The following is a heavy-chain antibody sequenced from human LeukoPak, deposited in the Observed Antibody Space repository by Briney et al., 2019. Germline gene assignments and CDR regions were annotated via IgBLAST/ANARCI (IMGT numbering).Heavy chain of an antibody. CDR1: GYSISSGYC. J-gene: IGHJ5*02. D-gene: IGHD2-15*01. Sequence: SETLSLTCTVSGYSISSGYCWGWIRQPPGKGLEWIGSIYHSGSTYYNPSLKSRVTISVDTSKNQFSLKLSSVTAADTAVYYCARDLYCSGGSCYRWFDPWGQGTLVTVSS. CDR2: IYHSGST. CDR3: ARDLYCSGGSCYRWFDP. V-gene: IGHV4-38-2*02.